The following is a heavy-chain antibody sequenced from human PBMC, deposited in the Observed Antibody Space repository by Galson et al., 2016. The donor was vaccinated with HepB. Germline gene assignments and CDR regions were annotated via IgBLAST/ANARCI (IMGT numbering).Heavy chain of an antibody. Sequence: CAISGDSVSSNSASWNFIRQSPSRGLEWLGRTYYRSKWYNDYAVSVRSRITITPDTSKNQFSLQLNSVTPEDTAVYYCARGISEQLKPSAYYYYVDVWGKGATVTVSS. J-gene: IGHJ6*03. CDR3: ARGISEQLKPSAYYYYVDV. D-gene: IGHD1-1*01. CDR1: GDSVSSNSAS. V-gene: IGHV6-1*01. CDR2: TYYRSKWYN.